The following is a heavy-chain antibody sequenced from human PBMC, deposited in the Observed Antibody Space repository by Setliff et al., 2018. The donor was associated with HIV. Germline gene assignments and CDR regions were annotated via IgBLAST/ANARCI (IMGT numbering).Heavy chain of an antibody. CDR3: ARKQWGSSGYYEFFQQ. D-gene: IGHD3-22*01. CDR2: VSYSGST. CDR1: GGSIGGYY. Sequence: PSETLSLTCRVSGGSIGGYYWSWVRQSPGRGLEWIGYVSYSGSTSYNPSLNSRVSMSVDTSRDQISLTLTSVTAADTAVYFCARKQWGSSGYYEFFQQWGQGTLVTVSS. V-gene: IGHV4-59*01. J-gene: IGHJ1*01.